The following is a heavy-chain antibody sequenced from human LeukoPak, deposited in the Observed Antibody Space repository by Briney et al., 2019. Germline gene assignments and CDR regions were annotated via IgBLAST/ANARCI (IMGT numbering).Heavy chain of an antibody. CDR1: GGSISSNF. J-gene: IGHJ5*02. Sequence: PSETLSLTCTVSGGSISSNFWSWIRRPPGKGLEYIGYIYNSGTTNYNPSLKSRVTISVDTSKNQFSLKLSSVTAADTAVYYCARGGYYGSGNDFRFDPWGQGTLVTVSS. CDR3: ARGGYYGSGNDFRFDP. CDR2: IYNSGTT. D-gene: IGHD3-10*01. V-gene: IGHV4-59*01.